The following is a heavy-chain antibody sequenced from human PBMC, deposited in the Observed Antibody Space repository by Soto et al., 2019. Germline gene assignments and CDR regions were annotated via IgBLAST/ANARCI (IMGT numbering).Heavy chain of an antibody. CDR1: GFTFDDYA. Sequence: EVQLVESGGGLVQPGRSLRLSCAASGFTFDDYAMHWVRQAPGKGLEWVSGISWNSGSIGYADSVKGRFTISRDNAKNSLYLQMNCLRAEDTALYYCAKDYLDYGDPIYYFDYWGQGTLVTVSS. D-gene: IGHD4-17*01. CDR2: ISWNSGSI. J-gene: IGHJ4*02. CDR3: AKDYLDYGDPIYYFDY. V-gene: IGHV3-9*01.